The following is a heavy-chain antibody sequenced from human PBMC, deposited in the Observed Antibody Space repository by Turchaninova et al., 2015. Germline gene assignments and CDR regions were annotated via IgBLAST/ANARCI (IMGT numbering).Heavy chain of an antibody. CDR2: INDSRST. Sequence: QVQLQQWGAGLLKPSATLSLTCAVYGGSFSGDHGSWFRQPPGKGLEWIGEINDSRSTNYNPSLKSRVTISVDTSKNQFSLKLRSVTAADTAVYYCASPITIFGYYGMDVWGQGTTVTVSS. CDR3: ASPITIFGYYGMDV. CDR1: GGSFSGDH. V-gene: IGHV4-34*01. J-gene: IGHJ6*02. D-gene: IGHD3-3*01.